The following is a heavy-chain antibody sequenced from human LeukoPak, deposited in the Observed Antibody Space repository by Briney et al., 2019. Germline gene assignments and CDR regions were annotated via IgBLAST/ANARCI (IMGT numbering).Heavy chain of an antibody. CDR3: ARRNYYDSSGYYSRKDYFDY. J-gene: IGHJ4*02. CDR1: GGSISSYY. V-gene: IGHV4-59*01. Sequence: SETLSLTCTVSGGSISSYYWSWIRQPPGKGLEWIGYIYYSGSTNYNPSLKSRVTISVDTSKNQFSLKLSSVTAADTAVYYCARRNYYDSSGYYSRKDYFDYWGQGTLVTVSS. D-gene: IGHD3-22*01. CDR2: IYYSGST.